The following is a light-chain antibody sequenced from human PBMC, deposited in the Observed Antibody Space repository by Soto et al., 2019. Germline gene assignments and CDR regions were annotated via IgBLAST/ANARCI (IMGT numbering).Light chain of an antibody. V-gene: IGKV3-20*01. CDR1: QSVRRNS. J-gene: IGKJ5*01. CDR2: DAS. CDR3: QQYGDSSIT. Sequence: EHVLTQSPDTLCLSPVGRAALSCRASQSVRRNSLAWYQQKRGQAPRVLIYDASTRATGIPDRFGGSGSGTDFSLSISRLEPEDFAVYYCQQYGDSSITFGQGTRLEIK.